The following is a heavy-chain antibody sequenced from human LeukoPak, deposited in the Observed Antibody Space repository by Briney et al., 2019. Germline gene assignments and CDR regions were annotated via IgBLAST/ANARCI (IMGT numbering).Heavy chain of an antibody. D-gene: IGHD5-18*01. CDR1: GGTFSSYA. J-gene: IGHJ4*02. Sequence: ASVKVSCKASGGTFSSYAISWVRQAPGQGLEWMGRIIPILGIANYAQKFQGRVTITADKSTSTAYMELSSLRSEDTAVYYCARGGYGYGFDYWGQGTLVTVSS. CDR3: ARGGYGYGFDY. V-gene: IGHV1-69*04. CDR2: IIPILGIA.